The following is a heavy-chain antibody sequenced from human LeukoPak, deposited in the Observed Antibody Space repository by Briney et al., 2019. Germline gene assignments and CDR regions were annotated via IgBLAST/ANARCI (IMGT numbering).Heavy chain of an antibody. Sequence: SETLSLTCTVSGGSVSSGSYYWSWIRQSPGKGLEWIGFIYYSGSTNYNPSLKSRVTISVDTSKNQFSLKLSSVTAADMAVYYCAREGTSGTHLNWFDPWGQGTLVTVSS. CDR3: AREGTSGTHLNWFDP. V-gene: IGHV4-61*01. CDR2: IYYSGST. J-gene: IGHJ5*02. CDR1: GGSVSSGSYY. D-gene: IGHD1-1*01.